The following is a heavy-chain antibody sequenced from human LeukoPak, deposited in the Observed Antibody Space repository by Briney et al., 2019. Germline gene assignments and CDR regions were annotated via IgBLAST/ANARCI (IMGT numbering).Heavy chain of an antibody. J-gene: IGHJ4*02. D-gene: IGHD3-22*01. CDR1: GFTFSSYA. CDR2: INTDGSST. Sequence: HTGGSLRLSCAASGFTFSSYAMSWVRQAPGKGLEWVSRINTDGSSTSYADCVKGRFTISRDNAKNSLYLQMNSLRAEDTALYYCAKDKSGHYDSSGYFDYWGQGTLVTVSS. CDR3: AKDKSGHYDSSGYFDY. V-gene: IGHV3-74*01.